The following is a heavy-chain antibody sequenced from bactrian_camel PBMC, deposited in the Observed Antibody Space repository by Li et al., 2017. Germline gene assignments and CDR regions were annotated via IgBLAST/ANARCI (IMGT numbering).Heavy chain of an antibody. J-gene: IGHJ4*01. V-gene: IGHV3S31*01. Sequence: VQLVESGGGLVQPGGSLRLSCITSGFIFSAYGMRWVRQAPGKEREGVAAIDSRGGTAYADSAGRLTISQDNAKNTLYLQMNSLKPEDTGMYYCAYASFTISPRAQLVSDWYNYWGQGTQVTVS. CDR1: GFIFSAYG. CDR2: IDSRGGT. CDR3: AYASFTISPRAQLVSDWYNY. D-gene: IGHD7*01.